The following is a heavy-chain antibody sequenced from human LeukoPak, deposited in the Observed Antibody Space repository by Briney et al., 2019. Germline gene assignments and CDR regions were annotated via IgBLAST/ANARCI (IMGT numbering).Heavy chain of an antibody. CDR2: ISAYNGNT. D-gene: IGHD4-17*01. V-gene: IGHV1-18*01. CDR1: GYTFTSYG. Sequence: GASVKVSCKASGYTFTSYGISWVRQAPGQGLEWMGWISAYNGNTNYAQKLQGRVTMTTDTSTSTAYMELRSLRSDGTAVYYCARGTPDYYGDYAWFDPWGQGTLVTVSS. J-gene: IGHJ5*02. CDR3: ARGTPDYYGDYAWFDP.